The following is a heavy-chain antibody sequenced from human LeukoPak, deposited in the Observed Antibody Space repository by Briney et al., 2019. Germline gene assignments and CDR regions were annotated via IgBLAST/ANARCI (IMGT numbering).Heavy chain of an antibody. CDR3: ARGERYGSSNY. CDR1: RFTFSTYW. V-gene: IGHV3-74*01. D-gene: IGHD1-26*01. CDR2: INSDGSST. Sequence: GGSLRLSCAASRFTFSTYWMHWVRQAPGKGLVWVSRINSDGSSTSYVDSVKGRFTISRDNAKNTLYLQMNSLRAEDTAVYYRARGERYGSSNYWGQGTLVTVSS. J-gene: IGHJ4*02.